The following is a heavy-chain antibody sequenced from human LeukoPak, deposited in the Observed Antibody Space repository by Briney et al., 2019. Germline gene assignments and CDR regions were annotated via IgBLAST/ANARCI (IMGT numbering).Heavy chain of an antibody. D-gene: IGHD3-10*01. J-gene: IGHJ4*02. V-gene: IGHV3-33*01. CDR2: IWYDGSDK. Sequence: PGRSLRLSCAASGFTFSSSGMHWDRQAPGKGLEWVAVIWYDGSDKYSADSVKGRFTISRDNSKNTLYLQMNSLRAEDTAVYYCASAPYGSGTFLDYWGQGTLVTVSS. CDR1: GFTFSSSG. CDR3: ASAPYGSGTFLDY.